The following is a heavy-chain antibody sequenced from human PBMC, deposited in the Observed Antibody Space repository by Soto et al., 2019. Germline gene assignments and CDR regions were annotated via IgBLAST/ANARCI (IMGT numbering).Heavy chain of an antibody. D-gene: IGHD3-22*01. CDR1: GVTFSSYA. CDR2: IIPIFGTA. V-gene: IGHV1-69*06. CDR3: AKCYGYYDSSGYRFDY. J-gene: IGHJ4*02. Sequence: SVKVSCKASGVTFSSYAISWVRQAPGQGLEWMGGIIPIFGTANYAQKFQGRVTITADKSTSTAYMELSSLRSEDTAVYYCAKCYGYYDSSGYRFDYWGQGTLVTVSS.